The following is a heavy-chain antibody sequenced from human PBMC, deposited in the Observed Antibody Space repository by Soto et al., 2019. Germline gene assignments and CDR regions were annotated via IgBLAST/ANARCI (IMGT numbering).Heavy chain of an antibody. CDR3: ASSSAPPYYYYGMDV. Sequence: SETLCLTCAVYGGSFSGYYWSWIRQPPGKGLEWIGEINHSGSTNYNPSLKSRVTISVDTSTSTAYMELSSLRSEDTAVYYCASSSAPPYYYYGMDVWGQGTTVTVSS. J-gene: IGHJ6*02. V-gene: IGHV4-34*01. CDR2: INHSGST. CDR1: GGSFSGYY.